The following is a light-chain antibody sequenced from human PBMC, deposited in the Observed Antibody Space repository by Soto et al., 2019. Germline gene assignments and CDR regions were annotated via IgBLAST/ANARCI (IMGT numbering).Light chain of an antibody. CDR3: QQYGYSPIT. Sequence: EIVMTQSPATLSVSPGERATLSCRASQSVSSNLAWYQQKPGQAPRLLIYGASTRATGIPATFSGRGSGTDFTLTISRLEPEDFAVYYCQQYGYSPITFGLGTRLEIK. V-gene: IGKV3-15*01. CDR2: GAS. J-gene: IGKJ5*01. CDR1: QSVSSN.